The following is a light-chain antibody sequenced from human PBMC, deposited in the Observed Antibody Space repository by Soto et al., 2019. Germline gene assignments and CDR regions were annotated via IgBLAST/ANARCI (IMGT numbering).Light chain of an antibody. CDR2: VGH. CDR3: CLYIGATTYV. CDR1: SRFVGSFSL. J-gene: IGLJ1*01. V-gene: IGLV2-23*01. Sequence: QSALAQPASLSGSPGQSINISCPGTSRFVGSFSLVSWYQQHPWKAHQVMISVGHRRPSGVHDLFSGSTSVNSASLTISGLQADDEADYYCCLYIGATTYVFGTGTKVTVL.